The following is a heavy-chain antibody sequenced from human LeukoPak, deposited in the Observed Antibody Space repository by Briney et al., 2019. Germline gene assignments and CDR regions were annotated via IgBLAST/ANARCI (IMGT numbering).Heavy chain of an antibody. V-gene: IGHV3-53*01. CDR1: GFTVNNNY. Sequence: GGSLRLSCAASGFTVNNNYMNWVRQAPGKGLEWVSGIYSDGSTYYADSVKGRFTISRDSSKNTLYLQMNSLRAEDTAVYYCAIGSYCSGGSCYPLFDYWGRGTLVTVSS. CDR3: AIGSYCSGGSCYPLFDY. D-gene: IGHD2-15*01. CDR2: IYSDGST. J-gene: IGHJ4*02.